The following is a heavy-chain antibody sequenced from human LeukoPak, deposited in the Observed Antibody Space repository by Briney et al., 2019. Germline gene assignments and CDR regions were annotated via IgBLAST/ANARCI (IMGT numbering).Heavy chain of an antibody. Sequence: QPGGSLRLSCAASGFTFSRYGMHWVRQAPGKGLEWVSIISYDGSNKFYGDSVKGRFTISRDNSKNTLYLQMNSLRAEDTAVYYCARRAGDYSHPYDYWGQGTLVTVSS. J-gene: IGHJ4*02. V-gene: IGHV3-30*03. D-gene: IGHD3-22*01. CDR1: GFTFSRYG. CDR3: ARRAGDYSHPYDY. CDR2: ISYDGSNK.